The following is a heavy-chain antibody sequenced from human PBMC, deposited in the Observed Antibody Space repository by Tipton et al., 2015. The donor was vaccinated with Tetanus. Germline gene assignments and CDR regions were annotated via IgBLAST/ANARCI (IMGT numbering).Heavy chain of an antibody. CDR3: ARGNSGWYFAGMDV. CDR2: ISYEGSNK. J-gene: IGHJ6*02. D-gene: IGHD6-19*01. CDR1: GFTFSNYG. V-gene: IGHV3-30*03. Sequence: SLRLSCAASGFTFSNYGFHWVRQAPGKGLEWVAVISYEGSNKYYADSVKGRFTVSSDNSKNTLYLQMNSLRAEDTAVYYCARGNSGWYFAGMDVWGQGTTVTVSS.